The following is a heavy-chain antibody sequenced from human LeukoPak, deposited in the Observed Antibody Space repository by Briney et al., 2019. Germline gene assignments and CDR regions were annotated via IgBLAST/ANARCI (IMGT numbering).Heavy chain of an antibody. D-gene: IGHD4/OR15-4a*01. V-gene: IGHV3-23*01. Sequence: GGSLRLSCAASRFTFSSYAMSWVRQAPGKGLEWVSAISGSGGSTYYADSVKGRFTISRDNSKNTLYLQMNSLRAEDTAVYYCGVQTTSGYYYYGMDVWGQGTTVTVSS. CDR3: GVQTTSGYYYYGMDV. CDR2: ISGSGGST. CDR1: RFTFSSYA. J-gene: IGHJ6*02.